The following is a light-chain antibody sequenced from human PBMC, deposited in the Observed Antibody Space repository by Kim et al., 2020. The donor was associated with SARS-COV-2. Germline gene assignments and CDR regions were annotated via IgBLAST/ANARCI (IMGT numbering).Light chain of an antibody. J-gene: IGKJ2*01. Sequence: ESPGEIGTLACRTSQRVSTNCAWQQQKTGQAPRSLIYGTSTRATCRPPRFSGSGSGTEFTLTISSLQSEDFAIYYCQQYNRWPPYIFGRGTKLEI. V-gene: IGKV3-15*01. CDR3: QQYNRWPPYI. CDR1: QRVSTN. CDR2: GTS.